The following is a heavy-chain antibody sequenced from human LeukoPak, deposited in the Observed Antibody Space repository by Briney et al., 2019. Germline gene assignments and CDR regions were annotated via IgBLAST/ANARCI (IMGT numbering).Heavy chain of an antibody. CDR2: INHSGST. Sequence: SETLSLTCAVYGGSFSGYYWSWIRQPPGKGLEWTGEINHSGSTNYNPSLKSRVTISVDTSKNQFSLKLSSVTAADTAVYYCARGRRLTTWFDYWGQGTLVTVSS. J-gene: IGHJ4*02. CDR3: ARGRRLTTWFDY. D-gene: IGHD2/OR15-2a*01. CDR1: GGSFSGYY. V-gene: IGHV4-34*01.